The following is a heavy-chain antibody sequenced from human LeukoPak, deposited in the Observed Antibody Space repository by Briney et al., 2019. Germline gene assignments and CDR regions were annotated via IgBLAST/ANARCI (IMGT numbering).Heavy chain of an antibody. CDR3: ATPGRSHLYDFDY. D-gene: IGHD3-3*01. CDR2: IHPNTGNP. J-gene: IGHJ4*02. V-gene: IGHV7-4-1*02. Sequence: ASVKVSCKASGYTFTNYAMNLVRQAPGQGLEWMGWIHPNTGNPTYAQGFTGRFVFSLDTSVSTTYLQISSLKAEDTAVYYCATPGRSHLYDFDYWGQGTLVTVSS. CDR1: GYTFTNYA.